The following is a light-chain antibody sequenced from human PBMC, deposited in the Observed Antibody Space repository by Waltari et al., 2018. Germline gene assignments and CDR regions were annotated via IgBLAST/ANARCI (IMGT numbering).Light chain of an antibody. CDR1: QSVGTY. V-gene: IGKV3-11*01. J-gene: IGKJ4*01. Sequence: EIVLTQSPALLSFSPGERATLPCRTSQSVGTYLAWYQQRPGQSPRLLIYDASYRATGIPARFSGSGSETDFTLTISSLQPEDFAVYYCQQRRNWPLTFGGGTRVEI. CDR3: QQRRNWPLT. CDR2: DAS.